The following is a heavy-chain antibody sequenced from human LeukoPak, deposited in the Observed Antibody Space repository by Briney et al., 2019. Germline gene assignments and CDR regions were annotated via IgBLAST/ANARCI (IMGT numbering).Heavy chain of an antibody. V-gene: IGHV1-8*01. Sequence: ASVKVSCKASGYTFTSYDINWVRQATGQGLEWMGWMNPNSGNTGYAQKFQGRVTMTRNTSISTAYMELSSLRSEDTAVYYCARRPLTYYDFWSGLGAFDIWGQGTMVTVSS. CDR1: GYTFTSYD. J-gene: IGHJ3*02. D-gene: IGHD3-3*01. CDR3: ARRPLTYYDFWSGLGAFDI. CDR2: MNPNSGNT.